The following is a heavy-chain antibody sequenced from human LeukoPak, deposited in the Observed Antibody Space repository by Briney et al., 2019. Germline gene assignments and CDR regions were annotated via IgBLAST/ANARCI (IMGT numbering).Heavy chain of an antibody. Sequence: PGGSLRLSCAASGFTFDDYAMPWVRQAPGKGLEWVSGISWNSGSIGYADSVKGRFTISRDNAKNSLYLQMNSLKAEDTALYYCAKDSEWELLYYFDYWGQGTLVTVSS. CDR2: ISWNSGSI. D-gene: IGHD1-26*01. CDR1: GFTFDDYA. CDR3: AKDSEWELLYYFDY. V-gene: IGHV3-9*01. J-gene: IGHJ4*02.